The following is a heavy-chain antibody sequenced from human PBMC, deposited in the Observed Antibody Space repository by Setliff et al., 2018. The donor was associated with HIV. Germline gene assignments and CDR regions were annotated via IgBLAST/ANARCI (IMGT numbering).Heavy chain of an antibody. CDR1: GGSISSSSYY. Sequence: PSETLSLTCTVSGGSISSSSYYWGWIRQPPGKGLEWIGNIYYSGRTYYNPSLKSRLTISKDTSKNQFSLQLSSVTAADTAVYYCARDNYDSRGYFFGYWGQGTLVTV. CDR2: IYYSGRT. V-gene: IGHV4-39*07. CDR3: ARDNYDSRGYFFGY. J-gene: IGHJ4*02. D-gene: IGHD3-22*01.